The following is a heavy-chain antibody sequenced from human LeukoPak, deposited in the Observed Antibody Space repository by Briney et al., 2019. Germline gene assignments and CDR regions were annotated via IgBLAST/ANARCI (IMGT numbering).Heavy chain of an antibody. D-gene: IGHD6-13*01. CDR3: TRDRYSSSWSKGSNNWFDP. CDR1: GFTFGDYA. Sequence: GRSLRLSCTASGFTFGDYAMSWVRQAPGKGLEWVGFIRSKAYGGTTEYAASVKGRFTISRDDSKSIAYLQMNSLKTEDTAVYYCTRDRYSSSWSKGSNNWFDPWGQGTLITVSS. CDR2: IRSKAYGGTT. V-gene: IGHV3-49*04. J-gene: IGHJ5*02.